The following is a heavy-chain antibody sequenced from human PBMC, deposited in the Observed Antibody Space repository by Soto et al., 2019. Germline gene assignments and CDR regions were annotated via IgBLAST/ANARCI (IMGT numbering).Heavy chain of an antibody. J-gene: IGHJ4*02. CDR2: ISSSSSYI. D-gene: IGHD3-22*01. CDR3: ARGFDRSGYADY. V-gene: IGHV3-21*01. Sequence: EVQLVESGGGLVKPGGSLRLSCAASGFTFSSYSMNWVRQAPGKGLEWVSSISSSSSYIYYADSVKGRFTISRDNAKNSLYLQMNSLRAEDTAVYYCARGFDRSGYADYWGQGTLVTVAS. CDR1: GFTFSSYS.